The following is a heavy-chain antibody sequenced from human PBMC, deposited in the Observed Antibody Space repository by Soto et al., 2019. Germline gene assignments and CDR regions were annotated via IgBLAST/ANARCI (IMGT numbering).Heavy chain of an antibody. D-gene: IGHD1-26*01. CDR1: GYTFTAYS. CDR2: INPNDGDT. J-gene: IGHJ4*02. CDR3: ARDSYSGSYVH. Sequence: ASVKVSCKASGYTFTAYSIHWLRQAPGQGLEWMGWINPNDGDTNYAQNFQDRVTMTSDTSITTVSMDLNRLTSDDTAVYFCARDSYSGSYVHWGQGTLVTVSS. V-gene: IGHV1-2*02.